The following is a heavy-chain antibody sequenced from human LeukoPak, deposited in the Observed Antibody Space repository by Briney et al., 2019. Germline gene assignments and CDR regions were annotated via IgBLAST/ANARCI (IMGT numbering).Heavy chain of an antibody. J-gene: IGHJ4*02. CDR1: GYTFTGYY. V-gene: IGHV1-2*02. D-gene: IGHD1-26*01. CDR3: ARVGGGLTGSYSTFDY. Sequence: ASVKVSCKASGYTFTGYYMHWVRQAPGQGLEWMGWINPNSGGTNYAQKFQGRVTMTRDTSISAAYMDLIRLRSDDTAVYYCARVGGGLTGSYSTFDYWGQGTLVTVSS. CDR2: INPNSGGT.